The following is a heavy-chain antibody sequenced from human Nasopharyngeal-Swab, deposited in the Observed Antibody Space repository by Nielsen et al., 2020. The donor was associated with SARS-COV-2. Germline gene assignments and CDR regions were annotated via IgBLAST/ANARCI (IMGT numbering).Heavy chain of an antibody. D-gene: IGHD3-10*01. CDR2: IDPSDSYT. Sequence: GESLKISCKGSGYSFTGYWLSWVRQMPGKGLEWMGRIDPSDSYTNYSPSFQGHVTISADKSISTAYLQWSSLKASDTAMYYCAILGFRELGGYYYYGMDVWGQGTTVTVSS. V-gene: IGHV5-10-1*01. J-gene: IGHJ6*02. CDR1: GYSFTGYW. CDR3: AILGFRELGGYYYYGMDV.